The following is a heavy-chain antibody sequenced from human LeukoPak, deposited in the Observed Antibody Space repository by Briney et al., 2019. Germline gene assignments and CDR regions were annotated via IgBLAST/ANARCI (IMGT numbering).Heavy chain of an antibody. D-gene: IGHD1-26*01. CDR2: ISSSGYYI. J-gene: IGHJ6*03. Sequence: GGSLRLSCAASGFTFSSYSMNWVRQAPGKGLEWVSSISSSGYYIYYADLMKGRFTISRDNAKNSLYLQMNSLRAEDTAVYYCARDPYSGSYGDSYYYYMDVWGKGTTVTISS. CDR1: GFTFSSYS. CDR3: ARDPYSGSYGDSYYYYMDV. V-gene: IGHV3-21*01.